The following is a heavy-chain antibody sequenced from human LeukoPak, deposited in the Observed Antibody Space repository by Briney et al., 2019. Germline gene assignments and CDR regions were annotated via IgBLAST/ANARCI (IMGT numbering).Heavy chain of an antibody. J-gene: IGHJ6*02. CDR1: GYTFTTYT. CDR2: ISAYNGNT. D-gene: IGHD2-21*02. Sequence: ASVKVSCKASGYTFTTYTINWVRQAPGQGLEWMGWISAYNGNTNYAQKLQGRVTMTTDTSTSTAYMELRSLRSEDTAVYYCARALGCGGDCYYYYYYGMDVWGQGTTVTVSS. V-gene: IGHV1-18*01. CDR3: ARALGCGGDCYYYYYYGMDV.